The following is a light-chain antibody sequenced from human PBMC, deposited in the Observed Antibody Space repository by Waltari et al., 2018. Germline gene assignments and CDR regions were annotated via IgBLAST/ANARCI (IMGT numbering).Light chain of an antibody. CDR1: QSINSY. V-gene: IGKV1-39*01. Sequence: DIQLTQAPSSLSASPRDRVPITCRASQSINSYLNWYQQKPGKAPKLLIYGTSSLQSGVPSRFSGSGSGTDFSLTINSLQPEDFAAYYCQQTYTTPYTFGQGTKLEIK. J-gene: IGKJ2*01. CDR2: GTS. CDR3: QQTYTTPYT.